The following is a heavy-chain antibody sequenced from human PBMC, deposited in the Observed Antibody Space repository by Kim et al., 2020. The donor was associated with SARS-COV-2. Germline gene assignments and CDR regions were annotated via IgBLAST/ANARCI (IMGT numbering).Heavy chain of an antibody. J-gene: IGHJ6*02. D-gene: IGHD3-3*01. V-gene: IGHV3-23*01. CDR1: GFTFSSYA. CDR3: AKDRVLRFLEWIKPDYYYYGMDV. Sequence: GGSLRLSCAASGFTFSSYAMSWVRQAPGKGLEWVSAISGSGGSTYYADSVKGRFTISRDNSKNTLYLQMNSLRAEDTAVYYCAKDRVLRFLEWIKPDYYYYGMDVWGQGTTVTVSS. CDR2: ISGSGGST.